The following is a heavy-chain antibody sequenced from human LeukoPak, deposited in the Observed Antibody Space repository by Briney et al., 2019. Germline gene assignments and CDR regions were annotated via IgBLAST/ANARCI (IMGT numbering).Heavy chain of an antibody. J-gene: IGHJ4*02. D-gene: IGHD3-22*01. Sequence: SETLSLTCAVYGGSFSGYYWSWIRQPPGKGLEWIGEINHSGSTNYNPSLKSRVTISVDTSKNQFSLKLSSVTAADTAVYYCVRAYYDSSGYPDSLDYWGQGTLVTVSS. V-gene: IGHV4-34*01. CDR2: INHSGST. CDR3: VRAYYDSSGYPDSLDY. CDR1: GGSFSGYY.